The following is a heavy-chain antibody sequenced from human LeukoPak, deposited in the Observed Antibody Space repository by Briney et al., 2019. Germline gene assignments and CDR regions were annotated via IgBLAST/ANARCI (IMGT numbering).Heavy chain of an antibody. J-gene: IGHJ4*02. CDR2: IVGSGGST. CDR1: GFTFSNYA. V-gene: IGHV3-23*01. Sequence: GESLKISCAASGFTFSNYAMSWVRQAPGKGLEWVSVIVGSGGSTYYADSVKGRFTISRDNSKNTLHLQMNSLRAEDTAVYYCAKSFRGVIIDFDYWGQGTRVTVSS. D-gene: IGHD3-10*01. CDR3: AKSFRGVIIDFDY.